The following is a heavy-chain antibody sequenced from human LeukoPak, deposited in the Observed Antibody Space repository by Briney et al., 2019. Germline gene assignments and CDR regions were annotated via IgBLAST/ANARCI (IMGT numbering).Heavy chain of an antibody. Sequence: SETLSLTCTVSGGSISSGGYYWSWIRQHPGKGLEWIGYIYYSGSTYYNPSLKSRVTISVDMSKNQFSLKLSSVTAADTAVYYCARDSVVVPSSGMDVWGQGTTVTVSS. J-gene: IGHJ6*02. CDR3: ARDSVVVPSSGMDV. CDR2: IYYSGST. V-gene: IGHV4-31*03. D-gene: IGHD2-2*01. CDR1: GGSISSGGYY.